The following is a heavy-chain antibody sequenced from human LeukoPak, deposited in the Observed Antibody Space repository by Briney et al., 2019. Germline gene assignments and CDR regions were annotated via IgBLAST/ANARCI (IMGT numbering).Heavy chain of an antibody. CDR3: ARGDTIAVGY. J-gene: IGHJ4*02. CDR1: GGSFSDYC. CDR2: INHSGST. Sequence: PSETLSLTCGVYGGSFSDYCWSWIRQPPGKGLEWIGEINHSGSTNYNPSLKSRVTISVDTSKNQFSLKLTSVTAADTAVYYCARGDTIAVGYWGQGTLVTVSS. V-gene: IGHV4-34*01. D-gene: IGHD6-19*01.